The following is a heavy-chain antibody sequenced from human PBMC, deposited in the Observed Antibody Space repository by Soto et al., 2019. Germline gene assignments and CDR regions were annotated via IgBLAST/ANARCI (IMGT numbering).Heavy chain of an antibody. V-gene: IGHV4-39*01. J-gene: IGHJ4*02. CDR3: ARHRLNPRFLEWLSSTDFDY. CDR1: GGSISSSSYY. CDR2: IYYSGST. D-gene: IGHD3-3*01. Sequence: SETLSLTCTVSGGSISSSSYYWGWIRQPPGKGLEWIGSIYYSGSTYYNPSLKSRVTISVDTSKNQFSLKLSSVTAADTAVYYCARHRLNPRFLEWLSSTDFDYWGQGTLVTVSS.